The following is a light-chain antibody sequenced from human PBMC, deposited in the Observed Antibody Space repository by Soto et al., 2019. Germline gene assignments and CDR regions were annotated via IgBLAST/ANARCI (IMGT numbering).Light chain of an antibody. CDR2: WAS. CDR1: QSVLYSSNNKNY. V-gene: IGKV4-1*01. Sequence: DIGMTQSPDSLAVSLGERATINCKSSQSVLYSSNNKNYLAWFQQKPGQPPKLLIYWASTRESGVPDRFSGSGSGTDFTLTISSLQAEDVAVYYCQQYYNTPRTFGGGTKVEIK. CDR3: QQYYNTPRT. J-gene: IGKJ4*01.